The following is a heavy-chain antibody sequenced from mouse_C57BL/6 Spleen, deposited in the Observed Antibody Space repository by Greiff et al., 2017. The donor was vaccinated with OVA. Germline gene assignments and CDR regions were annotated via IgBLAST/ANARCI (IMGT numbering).Heavy chain of an antibody. CDR3: ARDPTAQATYYYAMDY. V-gene: IGHV5-4*01. Sequence: EVKVVESGGGLVKPGGSLKLSCAASGFTFSSYAMSWVRQTPDKRLAWVATISDGGSYTYYPDNVKGRFTISRENAKNNLYLQMIHLKSEDTAMYYCARDPTAQATYYYAMDYWGQGTSVTVSS. D-gene: IGHD3-2*02. J-gene: IGHJ4*01. CDR1: GFTFSSYA. CDR2: ISDGGSYT.